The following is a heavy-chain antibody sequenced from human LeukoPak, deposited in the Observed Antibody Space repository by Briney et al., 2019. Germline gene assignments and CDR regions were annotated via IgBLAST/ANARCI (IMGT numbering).Heavy chain of an antibody. J-gene: IGHJ3*02. V-gene: IGHV3-49*04. CDR3: ARDISEMGAFDI. CDR2: IRSDAYGGTI. CDR1: GFTFGVYA. D-gene: IGHD5-24*01. Sequence: GGSLRLSCRASGFTFGVYAVNGVRQAPGKGREWVVFIRSDAYGGTIQYDASVRGRFTISRDDSKTIAYLQMNSLETEDTAVYYCARDISEMGAFDIWGLGTMVTVSS.